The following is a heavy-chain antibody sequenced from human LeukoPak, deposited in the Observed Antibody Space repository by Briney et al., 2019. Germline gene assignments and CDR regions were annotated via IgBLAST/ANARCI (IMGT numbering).Heavy chain of an antibody. CDR2: ISYSGST. V-gene: IGHV4-30-4*01. Sequence: SETLSLTCTVSGGSISSGDYYWSWIRQPPGKGLEWIGYISYSGSTSYNPSLKSPFTISMDTSKNQISLRLSSVTAADPAVYYCGRAVNYDFCSAYYYYMDVWGKGTTVTVSS. CDR3: GRAVNYDFCSAYYYYMDV. CDR1: GGSISSGDYY. D-gene: IGHD3-3*01. J-gene: IGHJ6*03.